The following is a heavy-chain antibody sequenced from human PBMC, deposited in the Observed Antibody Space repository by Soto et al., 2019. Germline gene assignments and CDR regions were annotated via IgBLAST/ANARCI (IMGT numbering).Heavy chain of an antibody. V-gene: IGHV1-18*01. CDR2: ISAYNGNT. CDR1: GYTFTSYG. Sequence: QVQLVQSGAEVKKPGASVKVSCKASGYTFTSYGISWVRQAPGQGLEWMGWISAYNGNTNYAQKLQGRVTMTTDTSTSTAYMELRSLRSDDTAVYYCAREVYCTNGVCYDYYYGMDVWGQWTTVTVSS. J-gene: IGHJ6*02. D-gene: IGHD2-8*01. CDR3: AREVYCTNGVCYDYYYGMDV.